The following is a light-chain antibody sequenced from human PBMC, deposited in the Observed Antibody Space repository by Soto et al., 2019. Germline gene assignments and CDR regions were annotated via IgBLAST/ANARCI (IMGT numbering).Light chain of an antibody. J-gene: IGKJ1*01. CDR2: GAS. CDR1: QRLSHN. CDR3: QQYNNWPPWT. Sequence: EIVMTQSTATLSVSPGDRATLSCRASQRLSHNLAWYQQKPGQAPRLLIYGASTRATGIPARFSGSGSGTEFTLPISRLQSEDFAVYYCQQYNNWPPWTFGQWTKVEIK. V-gene: IGKV3-15*01.